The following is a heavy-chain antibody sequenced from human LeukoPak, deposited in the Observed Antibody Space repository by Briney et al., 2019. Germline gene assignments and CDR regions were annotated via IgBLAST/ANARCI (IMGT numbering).Heavy chain of an antibody. Sequence: SETLSLTCAVYGGSFSGYYWSWIRQPPGKGLEWIGEINHSGSTNYNPSLKSRVTISVDTSKNQFSLKLSSVTAADTAVYYCARDVGRSRDYWGQGTLVTVSS. V-gene: IGHV4-34*01. CDR1: GGSFSGYY. J-gene: IGHJ4*02. CDR3: ARDVGRSRDY. CDR2: INHSGST. D-gene: IGHD3-10*02.